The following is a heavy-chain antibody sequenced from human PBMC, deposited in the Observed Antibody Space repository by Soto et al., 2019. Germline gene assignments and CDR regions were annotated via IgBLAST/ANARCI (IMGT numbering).Heavy chain of an antibody. J-gene: IGHJ6*02. V-gene: IGHV3-53*01. Sequence: VSLRLSCAASGFTVSSNYMSWVRQAPGKGLEWVSVIYSGGSTYYADSVKGRFTISRDNSKNTLYLQMNSLRAEDTAVYYCARDRGDYERDYYYGMDVWGQGTTVTVSS. D-gene: IGHD4-17*01. CDR3: ARDRGDYERDYYYGMDV. CDR1: GFTVSSNY. CDR2: IYSGGST.